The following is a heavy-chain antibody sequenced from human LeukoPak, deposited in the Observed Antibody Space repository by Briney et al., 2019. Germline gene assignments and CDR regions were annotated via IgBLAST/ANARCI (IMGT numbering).Heavy chain of an antibody. CDR2: IWYDGGNK. Sequence: PGGSLRLSCVASGFTFSSYGMHWVRQAPGKGLEWVAVIWYDGGNKYYADSVKGRFTISRDNSKNTLYLQMNSLRGEDTAVYYCARGSSSWYSDWLDPWGQGTLVTVSS. J-gene: IGHJ5*02. CDR1: GFTFSSYG. D-gene: IGHD6-13*01. CDR3: ARGSSSWYSDWLDP. V-gene: IGHV3-33*01.